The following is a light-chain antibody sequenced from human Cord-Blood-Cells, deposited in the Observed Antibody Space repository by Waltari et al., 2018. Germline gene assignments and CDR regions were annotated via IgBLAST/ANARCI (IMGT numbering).Light chain of an antibody. V-gene: IGLV1-44*01. J-gene: IGLJ3*02. CDR2: RNN. Sequence: QSVLTQPPSASGTPGQRVTISCSGSSSNIGSNPVNWYQQLPGTAPKLLIYRNNHRPSGVPDRFSGSKSGTSASLAISGLQSEDEADYYCAAWDDSLNGWVFGGGTKLTVL. CDR1: SSNIGSNP. CDR3: AAWDDSLNGWV.